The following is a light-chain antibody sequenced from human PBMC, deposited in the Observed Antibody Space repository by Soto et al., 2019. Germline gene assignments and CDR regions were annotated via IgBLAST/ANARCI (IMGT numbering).Light chain of an antibody. CDR3: QQNGSLPIT. CDR2: SAS. J-gene: IGKJ5*01. Sequence: EIVLAQSPGTLSLSPGERATLCCRASLSLGGDYLAWFQQKPGQSPRLLIYSASNRATGIPDRFSGSGSGTDFTLTISRLEPEDFVVYYCQQNGSLPITFGQGTRLEIK. CDR1: LSLGGDY. V-gene: IGKV3-20*01.